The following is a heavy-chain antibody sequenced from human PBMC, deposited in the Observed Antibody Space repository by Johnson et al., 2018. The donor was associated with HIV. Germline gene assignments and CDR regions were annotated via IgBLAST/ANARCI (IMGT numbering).Heavy chain of an antibody. D-gene: IGHD3-16*02. J-gene: IGHJ3*02. V-gene: IGHV3-30*03. Sequence: HVQLVESGGGVVQPGRSLRLSCAASGFTFSSYGIHWVRQAPGQGLEWVALISYDGSNTYYADSVRGRFTLSRDNSKNTLYLQMNSLRAEDTAVYFCARGPIADDAFDIWGQGTMVTVSS. CDR3: ARGPIADDAFDI. CDR1: GFTFSSYG. CDR2: ISYDGSNT.